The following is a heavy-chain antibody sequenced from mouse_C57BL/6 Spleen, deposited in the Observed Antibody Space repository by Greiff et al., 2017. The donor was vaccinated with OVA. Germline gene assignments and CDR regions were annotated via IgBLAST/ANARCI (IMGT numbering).Heavy chain of an antibody. J-gene: IGHJ3*01. CDR2: INPSSGYT. CDR1: GYTFTSYT. CDR3: ASPYGYDETWFAY. V-gene: IGHV1-4*01. Sequence: QVQLQQSGAELARPGASVKMSCKASGYTFTSYTMHWVKQRPGQGLEWIGYINPSSGYTKYNQKFKDKATLTADKSSSTAYMQLSSLTSEDSAVYYCASPYGYDETWFAYWGQGTLVTVSA. D-gene: IGHD2-2*01.